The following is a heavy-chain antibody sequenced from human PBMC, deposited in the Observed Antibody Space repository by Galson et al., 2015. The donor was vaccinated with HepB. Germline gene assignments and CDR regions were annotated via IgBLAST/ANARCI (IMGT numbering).Heavy chain of an antibody. D-gene: IGHD2-15*01. CDR3: ARENQKYCSGGSCYRDAFDI. J-gene: IGHJ3*02. CDR1: GFTFSSYS. V-gene: IGHV3-48*02. CDR2: ISSSGSTI. Sequence: SLRXSCAASGFTFSSYSMNWVRQAPGKGLEWVSYISSSGSTIYYTDSVKGRFTISRDNAKNSLYLQMNSLRDEDTAVYYCARENQKYCSGGSCYRDAFDIWGQGTMVTVSS.